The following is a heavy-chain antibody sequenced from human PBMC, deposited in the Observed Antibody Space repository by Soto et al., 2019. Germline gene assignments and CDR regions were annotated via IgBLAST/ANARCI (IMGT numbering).Heavy chain of an antibody. Sequence: GASVKVSCKASGYTFTSYGISWVRQAPGQGREWMGWISAYNGNTNYAQKLQGRVTMTTDTSTNTAYMELRSLRSDDTAVYYCARDVSHIVVVTAINDAFDIWGQGXMVTVSS. V-gene: IGHV1-18*01. CDR1: GYTFTSYG. D-gene: IGHD2-21*02. J-gene: IGHJ3*02. CDR3: ARDVSHIVVVTAINDAFDI. CDR2: ISAYNGNT.